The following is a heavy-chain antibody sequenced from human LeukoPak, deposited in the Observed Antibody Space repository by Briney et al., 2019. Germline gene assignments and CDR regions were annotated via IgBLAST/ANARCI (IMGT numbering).Heavy chain of an antibody. J-gene: IGHJ5*02. V-gene: IGHV3-9*01. CDR2: ISWNSGST. Sequence: GRSLRLSCAASGFTFDDYAMHWVRQAPGKGLEWVSGISWNSGSTDYADSVKGRFTISRDNSKNTLYLQMNSLRAEDTAIYYCARDLNNGSYHWFDPWGQGTLVTVSS. D-gene: IGHD1-26*01. CDR3: ARDLNNGSYHWFDP. CDR1: GFTFDDYA.